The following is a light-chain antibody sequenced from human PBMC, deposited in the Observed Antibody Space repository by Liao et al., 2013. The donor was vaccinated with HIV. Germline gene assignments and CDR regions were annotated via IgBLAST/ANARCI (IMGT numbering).Light chain of an antibody. J-gene: IGLJ3*02. CDR3: QSADSSGTCPV. V-gene: IGLV3-25*03. CDR1: RLAKQY. CDR2: KDS. Sequence: SYELTQPPSVSVSPGQTAWITCSGDRLAKQYGYWYQQKPGQAPVVVIYKDSERPSGIPERFSGSNSGTTVTLTISGVQAEDEAEYYCQSADSSGTCPVFGGGTKLTVL.